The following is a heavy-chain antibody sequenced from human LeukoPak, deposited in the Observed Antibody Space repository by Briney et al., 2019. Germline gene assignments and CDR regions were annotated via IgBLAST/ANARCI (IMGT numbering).Heavy chain of an antibody. Sequence: ASVKVSCKASGGTFSSYAISWVRQAPGQGLEWMGIINPSGGSTSYAQKFQGRVTMTRDTSTSTVYMELSSLRSEDTAVYYCAREQGYSYGNDAFDIWGQGTMVTVSS. CDR3: AREQGYSYGNDAFDI. CDR2: INPSGGST. J-gene: IGHJ3*02. V-gene: IGHV1-46*01. CDR1: GGTFSSYA. D-gene: IGHD5-18*01.